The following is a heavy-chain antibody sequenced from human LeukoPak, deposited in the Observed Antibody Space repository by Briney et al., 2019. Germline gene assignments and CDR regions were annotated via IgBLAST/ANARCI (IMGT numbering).Heavy chain of an antibody. D-gene: IGHD1-20*01. V-gene: IGHV1-69*13. CDR2: IIPIFGTA. Sequence: GASVNVSCKASGGTFSSYAISWVRQAPGQGLEWMGGIIPIFGTANYAQKFQGRVTITADESTSTAYMELSSLRSEDTAVYYCARGAGGYNWNEGDGYYFDYWGQGTLVTVSS. CDR3: ARGAGGYNWNEGDGYYFDY. J-gene: IGHJ4*02. CDR1: GGTFSSYA.